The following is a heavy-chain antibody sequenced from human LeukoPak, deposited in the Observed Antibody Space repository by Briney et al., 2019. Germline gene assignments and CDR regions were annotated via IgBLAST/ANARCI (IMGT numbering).Heavy chain of an antibody. Sequence: PGSSLRLSCAASGFTFSSYAMHWVRQAPGKGLEWVAVISYDGSNKYYADSVKGRFTISRDNAKNTLYLQMNSLRAEDTAVYYCARERRGMGDYWGQGTLVTVSS. CDR3: ARERRGMGDY. J-gene: IGHJ4*02. CDR2: ISYDGSNK. V-gene: IGHV3-30-3*01. D-gene: IGHD6-13*01. CDR1: GFTFSSYA.